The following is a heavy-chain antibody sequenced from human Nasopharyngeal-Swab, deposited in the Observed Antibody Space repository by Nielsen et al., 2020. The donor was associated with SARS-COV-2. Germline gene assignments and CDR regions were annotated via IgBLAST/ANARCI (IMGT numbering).Heavy chain of an antibody. Sequence: SVKVSCKASRGTFSIYAINWVRQAPGQGLEWIGGIIPFYGTPNYGQKFRGRVTITADESTTTAYMELTSLTSEDTAVYYCALRGGQYTGSYCPFDYWAQGTLVSVSS. CDR2: IIPFYGTP. J-gene: IGHJ4*02. CDR3: ALRGGQYTGSYCPFDY. D-gene: IGHD1-26*01. V-gene: IGHV1-69*13. CDR1: RGTFSIYA.